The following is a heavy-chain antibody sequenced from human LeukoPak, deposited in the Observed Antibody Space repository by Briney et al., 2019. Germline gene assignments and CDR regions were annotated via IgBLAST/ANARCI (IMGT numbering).Heavy chain of an antibody. CDR1: GFTFSSYD. CDR2: IGIAGDT. CDR3: VRGGDRDY. V-gene: IGHV3-13*04. J-gene: IGHJ4*02. Sequence: PGGSLRPSCAASGFTFSSYDMHWVRQVTGKRLEWVSAIGIAGDTYYLDSVKGRFTISRENAKNSLYLQMNSLRAGDTAVYYCVRGGDRDYWGQGTLVTVSS.